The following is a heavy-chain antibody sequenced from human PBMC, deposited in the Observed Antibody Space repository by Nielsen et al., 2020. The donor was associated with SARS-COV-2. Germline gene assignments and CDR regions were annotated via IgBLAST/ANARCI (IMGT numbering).Heavy chain of an antibody. J-gene: IGHJ6*02. V-gene: IGHV1-69*04. CDR1: GYTFTSYT. D-gene: IGHD4-17*01. Sequence: SVKVSCKASGYTFTSYTISWVRQAPGQGLEWMGRIIPILGIANYAQKFQGRVTITADKSTSTAYMELSSLRSEDTAVYYCARDSTTVTRMDVWGQGTTVTVSS. CDR2: IIPILGIA. CDR3: ARDSTTVTRMDV.